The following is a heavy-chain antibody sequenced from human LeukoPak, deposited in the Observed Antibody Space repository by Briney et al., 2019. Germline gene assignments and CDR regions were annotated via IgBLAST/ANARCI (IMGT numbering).Heavy chain of an antibody. V-gene: IGHV4-59*08. J-gene: IGHJ4*02. D-gene: IGHD3-16*01. CDR2: IYYSVST. CDR3: ARSPSSYYDYVWGSDSGRDYFDY. CDR1: GGSLSSYY. Sequence: SETLSLTCTVSGGSLSSYYWSWIRQPPGKGLEWIGYIYYSVSTNYNPSLKSRVTISVDTSKNQFSLKLSSVTAADTAVYYCARSPSSYYDYVWGSDSGRDYFDYWGQGTLVTVSS.